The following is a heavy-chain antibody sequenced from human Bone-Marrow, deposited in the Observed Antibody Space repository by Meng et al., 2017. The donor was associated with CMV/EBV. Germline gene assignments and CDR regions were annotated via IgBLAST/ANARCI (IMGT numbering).Heavy chain of an antibody. CDR1: GFTFRSYA. D-gene: IGHD3-22*01. CDR2: ISFDGSNK. Sequence: GQLGGSCCGVVPSGSSPSLSFSSSGFTFRSYAMHWFRQAPSKGLEWVAVISFDGSNKYYADSVKGRFTISRDNSKNTLYLQMNSLRAEDTAVYYCARGYDSSYWGQGTLVTVSS. J-gene: IGHJ4*02. CDR3: ARGYDSSY. V-gene: IGHV3-30-3*01.